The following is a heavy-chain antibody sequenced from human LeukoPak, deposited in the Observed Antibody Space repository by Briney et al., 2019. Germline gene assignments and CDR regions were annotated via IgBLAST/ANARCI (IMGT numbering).Heavy chain of an antibody. Sequence: GGSLRLSCAASGFTFSSYSMNWVRQAPGKGLEWVSSISSSSSCIYYADSVKGRFTISRDNAKNSLYLQMNSLRAEDTAVYYCAREDSYGYFFDYWGQGTLVTVSS. CDR2: ISSSSSCI. J-gene: IGHJ4*02. D-gene: IGHD5-18*01. CDR1: GFTFSSYS. CDR3: AREDSYGYFFDY. V-gene: IGHV3-21*01.